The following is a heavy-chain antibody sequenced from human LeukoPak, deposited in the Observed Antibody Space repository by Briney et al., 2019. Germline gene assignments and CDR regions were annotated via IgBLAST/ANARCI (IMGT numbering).Heavy chain of an antibody. CDR1: GFTFSSYS. Sequence: PGGSLRLSCAASGFTFSSYSMNWVRQAPGKGLEWVSSISSSSSYIYYADSVKGRFTISRDNSKNSLFLEMSSLRTEDTAMYYCARESGKFDYWGQGTLVAVSS. CDR2: ISSSSSYI. J-gene: IGHJ4*02. CDR3: ARESGKFDY. V-gene: IGHV3-21*04.